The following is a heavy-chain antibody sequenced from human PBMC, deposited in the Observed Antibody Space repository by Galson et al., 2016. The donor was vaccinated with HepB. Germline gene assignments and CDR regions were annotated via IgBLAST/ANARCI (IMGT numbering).Heavy chain of an antibody. D-gene: IGHD2-2*02. CDR2: ISSGNGDT. CDR3: ARRYCTSAARYKGGDYYYGLDV. CDR1: GYTFTMYA. Sequence: SVKVSCKGSGYTFTMYAIHWLRQAPGQSLEWMGWISSGNGDTRNSQIFQDRVTITRDTSASTAYMELRSLKSEDTAVYYCARRYCTSAARYKGGDYYYGLDVWGQGTTVIVSS. J-gene: IGHJ6*01. V-gene: IGHV1-3*01.